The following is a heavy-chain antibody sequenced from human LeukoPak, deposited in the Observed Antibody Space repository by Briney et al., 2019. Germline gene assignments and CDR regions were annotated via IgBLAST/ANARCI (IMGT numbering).Heavy chain of an antibody. Sequence: PSQTLSLTCTVSGGSISSAGYYWSWIRQHPEKGLEWIGYIYYSGSTYYNPSLKSRVTISVDTSKNQFSLKLSSVTAADTAVYYCASKNVDTATPDAFDIWGQGTMVTVSS. CDR1: GGSISSAGYY. CDR3: ASKNVDTATPDAFDI. J-gene: IGHJ3*02. CDR2: IYYSGST. V-gene: IGHV4-30-4*08. D-gene: IGHD5-18*01.